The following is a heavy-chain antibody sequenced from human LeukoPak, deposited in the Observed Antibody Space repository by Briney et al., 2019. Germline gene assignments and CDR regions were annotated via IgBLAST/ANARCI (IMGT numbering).Heavy chain of an antibody. D-gene: IGHD3-10*01. Sequence: SETLSLTCAVSGYSISSGYYWGWIRQPPGKGLEWIGSIYHSGSTYYNPSLKSRVTISVETSKNQFSLKLSSVTAADTAVYYCARGSGSYPFDYWGQGTLVTVSS. V-gene: IGHV4-38-2*01. CDR1: GYSISSGYY. CDR3: ARGSGSYPFDY. CDR2: IYHSGST. J-gene: IGHJ4*02.